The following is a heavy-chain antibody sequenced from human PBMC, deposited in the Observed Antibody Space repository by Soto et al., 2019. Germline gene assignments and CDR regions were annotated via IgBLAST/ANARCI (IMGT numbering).Heavy chain of an antibody. J-gene: IGHJ6*03. V-gene: IGHV4-4*02. CDR1: SGSISSSNW. Sequence: SETLSLTCAVSSGSISSSNWWSWVRQPPGKGLEWIGEIYHSGSTNYNPSLKSRVTISVDKSKNQFSLKLSSVTAADTAVYYCARMIVVVPAAITVAYYYYYYMDVWGKGTTVTVSS. CDR2: IYHSGST. D-gene: IGHD2-2*01. CDR3: ARMIVVVPAAITVAYYYYYYMDV.